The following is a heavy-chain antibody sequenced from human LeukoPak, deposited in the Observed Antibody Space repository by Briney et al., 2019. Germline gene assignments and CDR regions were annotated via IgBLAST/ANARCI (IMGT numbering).Heavy chain of an antibody. D-gene: IGHD3-10*01. CDR2: ISAYNGNT. CDR1: VYTFTSFG. V-gene: IGHV1-18*01. Sequence: ASVKVSCKTSVYTFTSFGISWVRQAPGQGLEWMGWISAYNGNTNYVQKLQGRVTMTTDTFTSTAYMELRSLTSDDTAVYYCVRDGGVLFGEFPFDYWGQGTLVTVSS. J-gene: IGHJ4*02. CDR3: VRDGGVLFGEFPFDY.